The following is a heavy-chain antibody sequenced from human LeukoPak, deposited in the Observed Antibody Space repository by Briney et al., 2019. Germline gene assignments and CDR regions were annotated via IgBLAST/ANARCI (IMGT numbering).Heavy chain of an antibody. CDR1: GYTFTGYY. CDR3: ARAITIFGVARWFDP. CDR2: INPNSGGT. Sequence: ASVRVSCKASGYTFTGYYMHWVRQAPGQGLEWMGWINPNSGGTNYAQKFQGRVTMTRDTSISTAYMELSRLRSDDTAVYYCARAITIFGVARWFDPWGQGTLVTVSS. D-gene: IGHD3-3*01. J-gene: IGHJ5*02. V-gene: IGHV1-2*02.